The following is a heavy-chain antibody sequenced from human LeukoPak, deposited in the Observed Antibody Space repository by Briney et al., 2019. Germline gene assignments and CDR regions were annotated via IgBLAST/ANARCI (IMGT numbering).Heavy chain of an antibody. CDR1: GGSFSGYY. CDR2: INHGEST. CDR3: ARIRGDYSNKKCFDY. V-gene: IGHV4-34*01. J-gene: IGHJ4*02. Sequence: PSETLSLTCAVYGGSFSGYYWSWIRQPPGKGLERIGEINHGESTNYNPSLKNRVTVSVDTSKNQFSLKLSSVTATGTAVYYCARIRGDYSNKKCFDYWGQGTLVTVSS. D-gene: IGHD4-11*01.